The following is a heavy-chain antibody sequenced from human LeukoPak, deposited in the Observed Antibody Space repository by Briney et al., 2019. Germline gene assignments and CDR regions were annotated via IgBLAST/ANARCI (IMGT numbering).Heavy chain of an antibody. Sequence: GGSLRLSCAASGFTFSSYGMHWARQAPGKGLEWVAVIWYDGSNKYYADSVKGRFTISRDNSKNTLYLQMNSLRAEDTAVYYCAGDRGIAAAGTNFDYWGQGTLVTVSS. D-gene: IGHD6-13*01. CDR3: AGDRGIAAAGTNFDY. CDR1: GFTFSSYG. CDR2: IWYDGSNK. V-gene: IGHV3-33*01. J-gene: IGHJ4*02.